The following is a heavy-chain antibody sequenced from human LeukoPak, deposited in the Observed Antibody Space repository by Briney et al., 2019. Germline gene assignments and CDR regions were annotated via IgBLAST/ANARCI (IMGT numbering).Heavy chain of an antibody. CDR2: IYHSGST. D-gene: IGHD4-23*01. CDR3: ARDGGTVVTRGVAIYYGMDV. V-gene: IGHV4-38-2*02. J-gene: IGHJ6*02. CDR1: GYSISSGYY. Sequence: SETLSLTCTVSGYSISSGYYWGWIRQPPGKGLEWIGSIYHSGSTYYNPSLRSRVTISVDTSKNQFSLKLSSVTAADTAMYYCARDGGTVVTRGVAIYYGMDVWGQGTTVTVSS.